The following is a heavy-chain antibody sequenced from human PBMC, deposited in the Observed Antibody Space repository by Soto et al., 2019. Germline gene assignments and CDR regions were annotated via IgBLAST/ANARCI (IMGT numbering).Heavy chain of an antibody. CDR2: ISGSGGST. Sequence: PGGSLRLSCAASVFTFSSYAMSWVRQAPGKGLEWVSAISGSGGSTYYADSVKGRFTISRDNSKNTLYLQMNSLRAEDTAVYYCAKSNTRYFDWYRLPDDYWGQGTLVTVSS. J-gene: IGHJ4*02. V-gene: IGHV3-23*01. CDR3: AKSNTRYFDWYRLPDDY. CDR1: VFTFSSYA. D-gene: IGHD3-9*01.